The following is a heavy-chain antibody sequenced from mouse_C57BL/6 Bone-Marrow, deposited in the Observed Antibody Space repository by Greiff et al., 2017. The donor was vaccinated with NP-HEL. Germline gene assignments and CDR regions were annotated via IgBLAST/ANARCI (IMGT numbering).Heavy chain of an antibody. CDR3: ARYDYDGSPFDY. J-gene: IGHJ2*01. Sequence: VQLQQPGAELVKPGASVKLYCKASGYTFTSYWMHWVKQRPGRGLEWIGRIDPYSGGTNYNEKFKSQATLTVDKTSSTAFMQLSSLTSEDSTVYYCARYDYDGSPFDYWGQGTTVTVSS. CDR1: GYTFTSYW. V-gene: IGHV1-72*01. D-gene: IGHD1-1*01. CDR2: IDPYSGGT.